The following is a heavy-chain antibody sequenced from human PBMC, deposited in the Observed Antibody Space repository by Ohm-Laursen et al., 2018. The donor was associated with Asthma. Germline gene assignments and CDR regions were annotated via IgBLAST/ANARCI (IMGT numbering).Heavy chain of an antibody. CDR1: GFTFSRSY. J-gene: IGHJ4*02. D-gene: IGHD2-15*01. V-gene: IGHV3-7*01. Sequence: SLRLSCAASGFTFSRSYMTWVRQAPGKGLESVAKIKPDGSEKYYVDSVKGRFTISRDNAKNSLYLQMNSLGPEDTGVYYCAYETWWRFVNWGQGVLVTVSS. CDR3: AYETWWRFVN. CDR2: IKPDGSEK.